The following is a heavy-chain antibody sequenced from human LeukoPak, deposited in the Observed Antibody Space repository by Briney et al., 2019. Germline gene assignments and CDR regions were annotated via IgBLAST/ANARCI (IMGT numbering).Heavy chain of an antibody. Sequence: PSRTLSLTCTVSGGSISSGSYYWSWIRQPAGKGLEWIGRIYTSGSTNYNPSLKSRVTISVDTSKNQFSLKLSSVTAADTAVYYCARDAGYCSSTSCYLRGWWFDPWGQGTLVTVSS. CDR2: IYTSGST. J-gene: IGHJ5*02. CDR1: GGSISSGSYY. D-gene: IGHD2-2*01. V-gene: IGHV4-61*02. CDR3: ARDAGYCSSTSCYLRGWWFDP.